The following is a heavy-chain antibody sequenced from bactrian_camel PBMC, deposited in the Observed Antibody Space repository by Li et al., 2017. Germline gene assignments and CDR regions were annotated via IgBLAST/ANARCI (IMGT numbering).Heavy chain of an antibody. CDR3: AAAYLCDWVPGGRNY. J-gene: IGHJ4*01. D-gene: IGHD5*01. Sequence: VQLVESGGGSVQAGGSLRLSCAVSPLTYRSQCMGWSRQSPGKQREDIAAIYRSGRSYYADSVKGRFTISEDNAKNTLYLQMNSLKPEDTAMYYCAAAYLCDWVPGGRNYWGQGTQVTVS. CDR1: PLTYRSQC. V-gene: IGHV3S55*01. CDR2: IYRSGRS.